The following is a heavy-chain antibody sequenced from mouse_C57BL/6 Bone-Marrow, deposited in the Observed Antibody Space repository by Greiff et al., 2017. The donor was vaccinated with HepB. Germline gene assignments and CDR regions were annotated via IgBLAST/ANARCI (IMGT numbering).Heavy chain of an antibody. J-gene: IGHJ1*03. CDR2: ISSGSSTI. CDR3: ATTDFDV. V-gene: IGHV5-17*01. D-gene: IGHD1-1*01. CDR1: GFTFSDYG. Sequence: DVKLVESGGGLVKPGGSLKLSCAASGFTFSDYGMHWVRQAPEKGLEWVAYISSGSSTIYYADTVKGRFTISRDNAKNTLFLQMTSLRSEDTAMYYCATTDFDVWGTGTTVTVSS.